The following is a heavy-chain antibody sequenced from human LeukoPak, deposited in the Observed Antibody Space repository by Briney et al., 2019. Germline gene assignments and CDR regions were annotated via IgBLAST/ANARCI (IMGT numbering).Heavy chain of an antibody. CDR3: ARDVVWSSSWYVDWFDP. CDR2: INSSSSYI. V-gene: IGHV3-21*01. CDR1: GFTFSSYS. Sequence: GSLRLSCAASGFTFSSYSMNWVRQAPGKGLEWVSSINSSSSYIYYADSVKGRFTISRDNAKNSLYLQMNSLRAEDTAVYYCARDVVWSSSWYVDWFDPWGQGTLVTVSS. D-gene: IGHD6-13*01. J-gene: IGHJ5*02.